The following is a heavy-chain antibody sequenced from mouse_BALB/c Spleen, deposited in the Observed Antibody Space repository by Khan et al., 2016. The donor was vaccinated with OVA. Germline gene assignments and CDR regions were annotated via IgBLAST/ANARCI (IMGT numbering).Heavy chain of an antibody. J-gene: IGHJ2*01. CDR2: TNPTDGRT. CDR1: GYTFTSYW. CDR3: ARIKKIVATYFDD. V-gene: IGHV1S81*02. D-gene: IGHD1-1*01. Sequence: QVQLQQSGAELVKAGASVKMSCKASGYTFTSYWMHWVKQRLGQGLEWFAETNPTDGRTYYTQKFKSKATLTVDKSSSTAYMLLSGLASEDSAVYYCARIKKIVATYFDDWGQGTTLTVSS.